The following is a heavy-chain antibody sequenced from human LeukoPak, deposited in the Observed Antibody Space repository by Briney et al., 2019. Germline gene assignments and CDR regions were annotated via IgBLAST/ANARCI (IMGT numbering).Heavy chain of an antibody. CDR3: ARDGAAAGEYFQH. CDR1: GGSISSYY. J-gene: IGHJ1*01. CDR2: IYYSGST. Sequence: SETLSLTCTVSGGSISSYYWSWIRQPPGKGLEWIGYIYYSGSTNYNPSLKSRVTLSVDTSKTQFALKLSSVTAADTAVYYCARDGAAAGEYFQHWGQGTLVTVSS. D-gene: IGHD6-13*01. V-gene: IGHV4-59*01.